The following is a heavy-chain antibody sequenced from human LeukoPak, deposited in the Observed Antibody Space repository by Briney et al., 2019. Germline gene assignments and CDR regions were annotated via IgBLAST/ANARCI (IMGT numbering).Heavy chain of an antibody. CDR3: ARSNSGYDYPINYYYYMDV. CDR1: GGAFSSYA. Sequence: ASVKVSCKASGGAFSSYAISWVRQAPGQGLEWMGGIIPIFGTANYGQNFQGRVTITADKSTSTAYMELSSLRSDDAAVYYCARSNSGYDYPINYYYYMDVWGKGTTVTISS. CDR2: IIPIFGTA. V-gene: IGHV1-69*06. J-gene: IGHJ6*03. D-gene: IGHD5-12*01.